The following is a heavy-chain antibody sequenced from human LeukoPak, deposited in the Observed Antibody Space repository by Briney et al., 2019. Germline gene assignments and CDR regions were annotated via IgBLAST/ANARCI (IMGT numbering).Heavy chain of an antibody. CDR3: AKEEVAVAGTGPFDY. D-gene: IGHD6-19*01. CDR2: ISYDGSNK. Sequence: GRSLRLSCAASGFTFSSYAMHWVRQAPGKGLEWVAVISYDGSNKYYADSVKGRFTISRDNSKNTLYLQMNSLRAEDTAVYYCAKEEVAVAGTGPFDYWGQGTLVTVSS. J-gene: IGHJ4*02. V-gene: IGHV3-30*04. CDR1: GFTFSSYA.